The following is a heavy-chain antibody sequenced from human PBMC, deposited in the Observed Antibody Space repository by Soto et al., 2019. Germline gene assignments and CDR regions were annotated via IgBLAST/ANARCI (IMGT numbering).Heavy chain of an antibody. D-gene: IGHD4-17*01. V-gene: IGHV3-23*01. J-gene: IGHJ4*02. CDR2: ITYTGDTT. CDR1: GFDFSSYA. CDR3: AKDWPGTSSVTSDC. Sequence: DVYLLESGGTLVQPGGSLRLSCAASGFDFSSYAMTWVRQAPGKGLEWVSGITYTGDTTYYADSVKGRFTISRDNYRNTLYLQMNSLRADDTAMYFCAKDWPGTSSVTSDCWGQGTGVTVSS.